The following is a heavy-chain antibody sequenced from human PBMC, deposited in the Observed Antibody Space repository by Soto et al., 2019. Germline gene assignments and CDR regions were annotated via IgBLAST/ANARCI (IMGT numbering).Heavy chain of an antibody. CDR1: GFTFDGYA. CDR2: ISWNSGSI. CDR3: AKSQGSGGWTYYFDY. D-gene: IGHD6-19*01. V-gene: IGHV3-9*01. J-gene: IGHJ4*02. Sequence: EVQLVESGGGLVQPGRSLRLSCAASGFTFDGYAMHWVRQAPGKGLEWVSGISWNSGSIGYADSVKGRFTISRDNAKNSLYLQMNSLRAEDTALYYCAKSQGSGGWTYYFDYWGQGTLVTVSS.